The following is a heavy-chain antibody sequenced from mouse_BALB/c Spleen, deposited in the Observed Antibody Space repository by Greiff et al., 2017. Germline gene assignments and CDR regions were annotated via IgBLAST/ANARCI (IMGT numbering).Heavy chain of an antibody. Sequence: EVMLVESGGGLVQPGGSLKLSCAASGFTFSSYGMSWVRQTPDKRLELVATINSNGGSTYYPDSVKGRFTISRDNAKNTLYLQMSSLKSEDTAMYYCARTSYYGYSYYAMDYWGQGTSGTVAS. V-gene: IGHV5-6-3*01. D-gene: IGHD1-2*01. J-gene: IGHJ4*01. CDR2: INSNGGST. CDR3: ARTSYYGYSYYAMDY. CDR1: GFTFSSYG.